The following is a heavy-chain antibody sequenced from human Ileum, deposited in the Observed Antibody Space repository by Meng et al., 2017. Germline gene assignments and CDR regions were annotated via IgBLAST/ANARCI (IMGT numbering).Heavy chain of an antibody. V-gene: IGHV3-23*01. CDR2: INGGGGLT. J-gene: IGHJ5*01. Sequence: EVQVLESGGGLARPGGSLRLSCAASGFAFHYFGMSWVRQAPGKGLEWVALINGGGGLTYYADSVKGRFTISRDNSKNTLHLQMNSLRPDDTATYYCVRGVFDSWGQETLVTVSS. CDR3: VRGVFDS. CDR1: GFAFHYFG.